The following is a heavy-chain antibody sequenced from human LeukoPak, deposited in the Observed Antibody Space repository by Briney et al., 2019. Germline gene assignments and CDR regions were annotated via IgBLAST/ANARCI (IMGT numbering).Heavy chain of an antibody. Sequence: GGSLRLSGAASGFSFSTYAMSWVRQAPGKGLAWVSTLGGSDGSIFYADSVKGRFTISRDNSKSTLYLQMNSLRAGDTATYYCAKRDSGYYFDYWGQGILVTVSA. J-gene: IGHJ4*02. D-gene: IGHD2-15*01. CDR2: LGGSDGSI. CDR1: GFSFSTYA. V-gene: IGHV3-23*01. CDR3: AKRDSGYYFDY.